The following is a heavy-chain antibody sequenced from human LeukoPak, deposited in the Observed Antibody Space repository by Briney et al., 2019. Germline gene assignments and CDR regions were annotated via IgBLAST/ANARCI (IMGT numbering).Heavy chain of an antibody. CDR2: LSGSGITT. CDR3: AKGIYSSGWSYFDY. D-gene: IGHD6-19*01. Sequence: GGSLRLSCAASGFTFSNSAMSWVRQAPGKGLEWVSTLSGSGITTYYADSVRGRFTISRDNSKNTLYLQMDSLRAEDTAVYYCAKGIYSSGWSYFDYWGHGTLVTVSS. V-gene: IGHV3-23*01. CDR1: GFTFSNSA. J-gene: IGHJ4*01.